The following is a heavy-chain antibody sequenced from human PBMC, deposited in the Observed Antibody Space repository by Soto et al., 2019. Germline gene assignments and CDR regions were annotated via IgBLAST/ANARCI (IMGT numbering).Heavy chain of an antibody. D-gene: IGHD2-2*01. CDR1: GFTFSDYG. CDR2: ISSSGGYI. Sequence: EVQLVESGGGLVTPGGSLRLSCAASGFTFSDYGMNWVRQAPGKGLQWVSRISSSGGYIDYADSVRGRFTISRDNAKNSLFLQMDSLRADDTGTYYCARRLGFCSSTRCSPGYYFDDWGPGTLVTVSS. V-gene: IGHV3-21*01. CDR3: ARRLGFCSSTRCSPGYYFDD. J-gene: IGHJ4*02.